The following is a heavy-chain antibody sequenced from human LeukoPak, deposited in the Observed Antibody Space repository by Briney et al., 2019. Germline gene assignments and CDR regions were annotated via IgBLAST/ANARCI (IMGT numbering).Heavy chain of an antibody. CDR2: ISSSSSTI. V-gene: IGHV3-48*04. D-gene: IGHD3-10*01. CDR1: GFTFSSYS. Sequence: GGSLRLSCAASGFTFSSYSMNWVRQAPGKGLEWVSYISSSSSTIYYADSVKGRFTISRDNAKNSLYLQMNSLRAEDTAVYYCASDPYYYGSGSYYNGPPDYWGQGTLVTVSS. J-gene: IGHJ4*02. CDR3: ASDPYYYGSGSYYNGPPDY.